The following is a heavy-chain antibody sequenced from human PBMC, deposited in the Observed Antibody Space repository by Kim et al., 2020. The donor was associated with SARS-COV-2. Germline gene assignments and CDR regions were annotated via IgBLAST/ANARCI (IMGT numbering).Heavy chain of an antibody. CDR2: IYSGGGT. J-gene: IGHJ4*02. Sequence: GGSLRLSCAASGFTVSGYYMGSVRQAPGKGLEWVSVIYSGGGTYYVDSVKGRFTISRDNSKNTLYLELNSLRAEYTAVYYCARMVLGRAVGIFDCWGQGTLITVS. CDR3: ARMVLGRAVGIFDC. D-gene: IGHD3-16*01. V-gene: IGHV3-53*01. CDR1: GFTVSGYY.